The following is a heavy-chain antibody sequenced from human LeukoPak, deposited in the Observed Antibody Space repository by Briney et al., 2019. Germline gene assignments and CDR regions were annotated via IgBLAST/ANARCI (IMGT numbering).Heavy chain of an antibody. CDR3: ARTYSSGWYSPNYFDY. D-gene: IGHD6-19*01. Sequence: GGSLRLSCAASGFTVSSNYMSWVRQAPGKGVEWVSVIYSGGSTYYADSVKGRFTISRDNSKNTLYLQMNSLRAEDTAVYYCARTYSSGWYSPNYFDYWGQGTLVTVSS. V-gene: IGHV3-53*01. J-gene: IGHJ4*02. CDR2: IYSGGST. CDR1: GFTVSSNY.